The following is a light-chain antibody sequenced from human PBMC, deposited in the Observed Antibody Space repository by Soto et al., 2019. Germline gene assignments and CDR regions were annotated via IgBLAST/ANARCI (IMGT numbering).Light chain of an antibody. Sequence: QSELTQPPSVSGAPGQRVTISCTGSSSNIGAGYDVHWYQQLPGTAPKLLIYGNSNRPSGVPDRFSGSKSGTSASLTISGLQAEDETDYYCFSYTSSGTYVFGTGTKVTVL. CDR1: SSNIGAGYD. V-gene: IGLV1-40*01. CDR2: GNS. J-gene: IGLJ1*01. CDR3: FSYTSSGTYV.